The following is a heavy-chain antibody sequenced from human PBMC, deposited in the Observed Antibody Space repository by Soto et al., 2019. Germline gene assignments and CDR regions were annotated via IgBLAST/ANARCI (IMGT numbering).Heavy chain of an antibody. CDR2: IWYDGSRK. CDR1: GFTFSNYG. V-gene: IGHV3-33*01. J-gene: IGHJ5*02. D-gene: IGHD2-8*01. CDR3: VGEDSFRDCTAP. Sequence: QVQLVESGGGVVQPGRSLTVSCAASGFTFSNYGMHWVRQAPDKGLEWVAVIWYDGSRKYYADSVKGRFTISRDDSKKALDLEMNSLGGDDTAVYFWVGEDSFRDCTAPWGQGTLVTVSS.